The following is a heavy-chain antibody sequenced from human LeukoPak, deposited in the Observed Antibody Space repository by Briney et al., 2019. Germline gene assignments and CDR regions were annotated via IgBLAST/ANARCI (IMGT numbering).Heavy chain of an antibody. J-gene: IGHJ5*02. CDR3: ARDRRVGYCSSTSCLNWFDP. CDR2: INPNSGGT. CDR1: GYTFTGYY. D-gene: IGHD2-2*01. Sequence: ASVKVSCEASGYTFTGYYMHWVRQAPGQGLEWMGWINPNSGGTNYAQKFQGRVTMTRDTSISTAYMELSRLRSDDTAAYYCARDRRVGYCSSTSCLNWFDPWGQGTLVTVSS. V-gene: IGHV1-2*02.